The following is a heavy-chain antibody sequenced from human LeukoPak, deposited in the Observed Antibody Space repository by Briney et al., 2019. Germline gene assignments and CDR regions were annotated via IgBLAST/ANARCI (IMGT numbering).Heavy chain of an antibody. V-gene: IGHV1-18*01. CDR1: GYTFTSYA. CDR2: ISAYNGNT. D-gene: IGHD6-13*01. Sequence: ASVKVSCKASGYTFTSYAMNWVRQAPGQGLEWMGWISAYNGNTNYAQKLQGRVTMTTDTSTSTAYMELRSLRSDDTAVYYCARTAAAGTFDYWGQGTLVTVSS. CDR3: ARTAAAGTFDY. J-gene: IGHJ4*02.